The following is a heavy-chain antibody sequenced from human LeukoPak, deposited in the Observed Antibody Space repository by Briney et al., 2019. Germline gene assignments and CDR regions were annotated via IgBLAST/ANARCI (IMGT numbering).Heavy chain of an antibody. CDR1: GGSISSGGYY. V-gene: IGHV4-31*03. D-gene: IGHD6-13*01. CDR2: IYYSGST. Sequence: KSSETLSLTCTVSGGSISSGGYYWSWIRQHPGKGLEWIGYIYYSGSTYYNPSLKSRVTISVDTSKNQFSLKLSSVTAADTAVYYCAITPSSSWYRYYYYGMDVWGQGTTVTVSS. J-gene: IGHJ6*02. CDR3: AITPSSSWYRYYYYGMDV.